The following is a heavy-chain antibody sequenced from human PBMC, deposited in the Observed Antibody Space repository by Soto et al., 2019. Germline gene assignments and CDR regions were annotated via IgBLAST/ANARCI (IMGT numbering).Heavy chain of an antibody. V-gene: IGHV4-31*03. Sequence: QVQLQESGPGLVKPSQTLSLTCTVSGGSISSGGYYWSWIRQHPGKGLEWIGYIYYSGSTYYNPSLKSRVTISVDTSKNQFSLKLSSVSAADTAVYYCARGVVVVVVVDAPDAFDIWGQGTMVTVSS. CDR2: IYYSGST. CDR1: GGSISSGGYY. D-gene: IGHD2-15*01. J-gene: IGHJ3*02. CDR3: ARGVVVVVVVDAPDAFDI.